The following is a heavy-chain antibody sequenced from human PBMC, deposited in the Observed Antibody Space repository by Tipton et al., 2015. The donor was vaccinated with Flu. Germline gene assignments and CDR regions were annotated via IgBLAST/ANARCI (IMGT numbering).Heavy chain of an antibody. CDR2: IYYSGST. CDR1: GGSISSYY. D-gene: IGHD3-3*01. V-gene: IGHV4-59*08. J-gene: IGHJ6*02. Sequence: TLSLTCTVSGGSISSYYWSWIRQPPGKGLEWIGYIYYSGSTNYNPSLKSRVTISVDTSKNQFSLKLSSVTAADTAVYYCARHGSYDLFGVVIRPGYYYGMDVWGQGTTVTVSS. CDR3: ARHGSYDLFGVVIRPGYYYGMDV.